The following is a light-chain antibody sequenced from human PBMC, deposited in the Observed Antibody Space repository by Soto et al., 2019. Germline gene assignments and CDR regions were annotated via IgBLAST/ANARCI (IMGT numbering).Light chain of an antibody. V-gene: IGKV3-20*01. CDR1: QSVWTY. J-gene: IGKJ4*01. Sequence: EIVLTQSPATLSLYPGERDTLSCRASQSVWTYLAWYQQKPGQAPRLLIYGASSRATGIPDRFSGSGSGTDFTLTISRLEPEDFAVYYCQQYGSSPLTFGGGTKVDIK. CDR3: QQYGSSPLT. CDR2: GAS.